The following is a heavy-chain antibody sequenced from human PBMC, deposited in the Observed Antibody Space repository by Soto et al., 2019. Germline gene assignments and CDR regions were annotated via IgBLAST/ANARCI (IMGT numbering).Heavy chain of an antibody. Sequence: GGSLRLSCAAPGFTFTNFALTWVRQAPGQGLEWVSTISGSGSTAYYADSVKGRFTISRDNSKNTLYLRKSGLRVEDTAVYYCVKGADSSGNYFFDHWGQGTLVTVSS. CDR3: VKGADSSGNYFFDH. CDR2: ISGSGSTA. J-gene: IGHJ4*02. CDR1: GFTFTNFA. D-gene: IGHD3-22*01. V-gene: IGHV3-23*01.